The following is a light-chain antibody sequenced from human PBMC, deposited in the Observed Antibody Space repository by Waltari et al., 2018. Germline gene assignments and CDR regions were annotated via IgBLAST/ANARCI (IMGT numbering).Light chain of an antibody. CDR1: SSNIGGHS. CDR3: ATWDDSLSGPV. CDR2: SNN. J-gene: IGLJ3*02. V-gene: IGLV1-44*01. Sequence: QSVLTQPPSASGTTGPRVTISCSGSSSNIGGHSVNWYQPLPGTAPKLLIYSNNQRPSGVPDRFSGSKSGTSASLVISGLQSEDEADYYCATWDDSLSGPVFGGGTKLTVL.